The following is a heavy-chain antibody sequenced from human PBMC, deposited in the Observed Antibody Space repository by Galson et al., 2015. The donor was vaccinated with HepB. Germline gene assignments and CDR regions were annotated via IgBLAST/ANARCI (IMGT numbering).Heavy chain of an antibody. CDR3: TQVVGGWFDP. J-gene: IGHJ5*02. CDR1: GFTFSNYA. Sequence: SLRLSCAASGFTFSNYAMSWVRQAPGKGLEWVSTISSSGSATYYADSVKGRFTISRDNSKNTLYLQMNSLRAEDTAIYYCTQVVGGWFDPWGQGTLVTVSS. V-gene: IGHV3-23*01. D-gene: IGHD2-15*01. CDR2: ISSSGSAT.